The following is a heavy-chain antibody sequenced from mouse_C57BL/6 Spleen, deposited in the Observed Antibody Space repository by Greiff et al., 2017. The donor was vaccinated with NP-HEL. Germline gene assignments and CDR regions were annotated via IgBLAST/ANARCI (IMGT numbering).Heavy chain of an antibody. CDR2: IRSKSNNYAT. CDR3: VRHPYGYYAMDY. CDR1: GFSFNTYA. Sequence: EVKLMESGGGLVQPKGSLKLSCAASGFSFNTYAMNWVRQAPGKGLEWVARIRSKSNNYATYYADSVKDRFTISRDDSESMLYLQMNNLKTEDTAMYYCVRHPYGYYAMDYWGQGTSVTVSS. V-gene: IGHV10-1*01. D-gene: IGHD1-1*02. J-gene: IGHJ4*01.